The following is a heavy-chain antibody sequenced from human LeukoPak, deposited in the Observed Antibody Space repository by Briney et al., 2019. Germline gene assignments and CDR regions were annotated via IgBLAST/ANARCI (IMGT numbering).Heavy chain of an antibody. Sequence: PSETLSLTCAVYGGSFSGYYWSWIRQPPGKGLEWIGEINHSGSTNYNPSLKSRVTISVDTSKNQFSLKLSSVTAADTAVYYCASWSDTAMALWGQGTLVTVSS. D-gene: IGHD5-18*01. CDR1: GGSFSGYY. CDR3: ASWSDTAMAL. CDR2: INHSGST. J-gene: IGHJ4*02. V-gene: IGHV4-34*01.